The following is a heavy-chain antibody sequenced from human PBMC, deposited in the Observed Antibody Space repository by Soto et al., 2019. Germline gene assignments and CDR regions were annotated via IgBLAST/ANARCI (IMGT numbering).Heavy chain of an antibody. D-gene: IGHD6-13*01. J-gene: IGHJ4*02. V-gene: IGHV3-72*01. CDR2: IKNKANSYTT. CDR1: GFTFSDHY. CDR3: TRVRLRSSRSSDY. Sequence: EVQLVESGGGLVQPEGSLRLSCAASGFTFSDHYMDWVRQAPGKGLEWVGRIKNKANSYTTEYAAPVKGRFIISRDDSKRSVFLQMYRLKTDDTTVYYCTRVRLRSSRSSDYCGKAILVTVSS.